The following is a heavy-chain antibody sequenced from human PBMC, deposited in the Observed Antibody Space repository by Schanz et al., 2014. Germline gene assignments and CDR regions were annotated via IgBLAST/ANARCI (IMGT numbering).Heavy chain of an antibody. CDR2: ISHSGGSK. Sequence: DVQLLESGGGLVQPGGSLRLSCAASGFTFNSYAMTWVRQAPGKGLEWVSSISHSGGSKYYADSVKGRFTISRDNSENTLYLQMNSLSADDTAVFYCAKGMGYCSSGTCYDYYYYGLDVWGQGTTXTVSS. J-gene: IGHJ6*02. D-gene: IGHD2-15*01. CDR1: GFTFNSYA. CDR3: AKGMGYCSSGTCYDYYYYGLDV. V-gene: IGHV3-23*01.